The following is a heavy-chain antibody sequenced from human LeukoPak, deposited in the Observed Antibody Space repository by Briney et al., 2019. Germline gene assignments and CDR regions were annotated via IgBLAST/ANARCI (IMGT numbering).Heavy chain of an antibody. V-gene: IGHV3-30*04. J-gene: IGHJ3*02. CDR2: ISYDGSNK. CDR3: VRDPGYRAFDI. Sequence: GGSLRLSCAASGFTFSSYAMHWVRQAPGKGLEWVAVISYDGSNKYYADSVKGRFTISRDNSKNTLYLQMNSLRAEDTAVYYCVRDPGYRAFDIWGQGTMVTVSS. CDR1: GFTFSSYA. D-gene: IGHD5-12*01.